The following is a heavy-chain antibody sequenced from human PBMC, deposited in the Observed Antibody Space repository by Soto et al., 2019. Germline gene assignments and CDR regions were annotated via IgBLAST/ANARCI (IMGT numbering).Heavy chain of an antibody. CDR3: ARSGDVAVGWFDP. Sequence: EVQLVESGGGLVKPGQSLRLSCTASGFNFSAYGMSWVRQAPGKGLEWVSSITFSSLYIYYAESVRGRFVISSDDSKNSLFLQMDSLKTEDKAFYYCARSGDVAVGWFDPWGQGTQVTVSS. V-gene: IGHV3-21*02. J-gene: IGHJ5*02. D-gene: IGHD2-21*01. CDR2: ITFSSLYI. CDR1: GFNFSAYG.